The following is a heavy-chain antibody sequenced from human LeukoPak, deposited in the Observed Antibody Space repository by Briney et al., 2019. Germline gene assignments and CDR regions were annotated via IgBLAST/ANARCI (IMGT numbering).Heavy chain of an antibody. J-gene: IGHJ4*02. D-gene: IGHD1-26*01. Sequence: ASVNVSCKASVCTFTSYYMHWVRPAPGQGLEWMGIINPSGGSTSYAQKFQGRVTMTRDTSTSTVYMELSSLRSEDTAVYYCARDLRVGATGSRGYFDYWGQGTLVTVSS. CDR2: INPSGGST. CDR1: VCTFTSYY. V-gene: IGHV1-46*01. CDR3: ARDLRVGATGSRGYFDY.